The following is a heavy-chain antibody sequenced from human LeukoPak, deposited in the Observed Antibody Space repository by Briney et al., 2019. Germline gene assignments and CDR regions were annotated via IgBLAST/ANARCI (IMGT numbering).Heavy chain of an antibody. CDR2: ISGSGDST. D-gene: IGHD2-8*01. Sequence: AGGSLRLSCAASGFTFTSYDMNWVRQAPGKGLEWVSGISGSGDSTYYADSVRGRFTISRDNSKNTLFLQISSLRVEDTALYYCAILHHYAKWGQGTLVTLSS. V-gene: IGHV3-23*01. CDR3: AILHHYAK. J-gene: IGHJ3*01. CDR1: GFTFTSYD.